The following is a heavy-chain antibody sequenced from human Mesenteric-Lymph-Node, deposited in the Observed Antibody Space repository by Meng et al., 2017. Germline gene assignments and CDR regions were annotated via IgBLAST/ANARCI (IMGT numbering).Heavy chain of an antibody. Sequence: GGSLRLSCAASGFIFSTSAIHWVRLAYGNGLQWIGHIRSKANHYATEYAASVKGRFTISRDDSENTAYRQMNGLKVEDTALYYCSRLGEGATSGYYGMDLWGHGTTVTVSS. CDR2: IRSKANHYAT. CDR1: GFIFSTSA. J-gene: IGHJ6*02. V-gene: IGHV3-73*01. CDR3: SRLGEGATSGYYGMDL. D-gene: IGHD2-15*01.